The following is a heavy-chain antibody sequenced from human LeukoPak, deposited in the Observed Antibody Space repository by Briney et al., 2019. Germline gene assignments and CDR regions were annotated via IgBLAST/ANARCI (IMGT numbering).Heavy chain of an antibody. CDR2: IYYSGST. CDR3: ARGDPGYYFDY. J-gene: IGHJ4*02. Sequence: SSETLSLTCTVSGGSISSYYWSWIRQPPGKGLEWIGYIYYSGSTNYNPSLKSRVTISVDTSKNQFSLKLSSVTAADAAVYYCARGDPGYYFDYWGQGTLVTVSS. V-gene: IGHV4-59*01. CDR1: GGSISSYY.